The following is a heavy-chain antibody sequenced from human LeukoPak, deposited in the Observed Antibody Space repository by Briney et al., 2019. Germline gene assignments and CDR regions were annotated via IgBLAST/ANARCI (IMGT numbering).Heavy chain of an antibody. V-gene: IGHV3-23*01. D-gene: IGHD1-1*01. CDR1: GFTFVSYG. J-gene: IGHJ6*03. CDR2: ISGSGGST. CDR3: TRVRYIRGPDHFYMDV. Sequence: GGSLRLSCAASGFTFVSYGMSWVRHAPRKGLEWVSAISGSGGSTYYADSAKGRFTISRENSKNTLYLQMNSLRTEDTAVYYCTRVRYIRGPDHFYMDVWGKGTTVTISS.